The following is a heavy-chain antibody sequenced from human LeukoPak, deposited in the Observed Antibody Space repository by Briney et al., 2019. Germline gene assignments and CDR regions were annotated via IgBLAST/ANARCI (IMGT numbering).Heavy chain of an antibody. V-gene: IGHV3-20*04. CDR2: IDWNGGST. D-gene: IGHD4-11*01. CDR1: GFTFDDYG. CDR3: ARDKNSRPRNRFDP. J-gene: IGHJ5*02. Sequence: GGSLRLSCAPSGFTFDDYGMSWVRQAPGKGLEWVSGIDWNGGSTGYADSVKGRFTISRDNAKNSLYLQMNSLRAEDTALYYCARDKNSRPRNRFDPWGQGTLVTVSS.